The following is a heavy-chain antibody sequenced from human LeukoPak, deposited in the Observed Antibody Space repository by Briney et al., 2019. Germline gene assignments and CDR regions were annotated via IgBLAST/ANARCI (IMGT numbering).Heavy chain of an antibody. V-gene: IGHV4-59*01. D-gene: IGHD3-10*01. CDR2: IYYSGST. Sequence: SETLSLTCTVSGGSISSYYWSWIRQPPGKGLEWIGYIYYSGSTNYNPSLKSRVTISVDTSKSQFSLKLSSVTAADTAVYYCARDSGTTGEVKFDPWGQGTLVTVSS. CDR3: ARDSGTTGEVKFDP. J-gene: IGHJ5*02. CDR1: GGSISSYY.